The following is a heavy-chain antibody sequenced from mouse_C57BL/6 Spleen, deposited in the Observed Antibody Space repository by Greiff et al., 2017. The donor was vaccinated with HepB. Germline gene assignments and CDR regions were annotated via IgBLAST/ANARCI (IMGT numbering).Heavy chain of an antibody. CDR3: ARQHGSSDWYFDV. CDR1: GFTFSSYT. V-gene: IGHV5-9*01. J-gene: IGHJ1*03. CDR2: ISGGGGNT. Sequence: EVMLVESGGGLVKPGGSLKLSCAASGFTFSSYTMSWVRQTPEKRLEWVATISGGGGNTYYPDSVKGRFTISRDNAKNTLYLQMSSLRSEDTALYDCARQHGSSDWYFDVWGTGTTVTVSS. D-gene: IGHD1-1*01.